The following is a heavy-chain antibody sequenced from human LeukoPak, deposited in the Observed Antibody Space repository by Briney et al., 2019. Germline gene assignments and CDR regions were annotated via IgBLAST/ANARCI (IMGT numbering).Heavy chain of an antibody. CDR2: INHSGST. Sequence: SETLSLTCAVYGGSFSGYYWSWIRQPPGKGLEWIGEINHSGSTNYNPSLKSRVTISVDTSKNQFSLKLSSVTAADTAVYYCARDLNPGGVENWFDPWGQGTLVTVSS. D-gene: IGHD3-16*01. CDR3: ARDLNPGGVENWFDP. V-gene: IGHV4-34*01. CDR1: GGSFSGYY. J-gene: IGHJ5*02.